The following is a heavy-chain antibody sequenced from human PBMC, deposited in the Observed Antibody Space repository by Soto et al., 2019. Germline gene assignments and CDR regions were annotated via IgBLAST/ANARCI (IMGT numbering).Heavy chain of an antibody. CDR1: GYTCTSYD. Sequence: QVQLVQSGAEVKKPGASVKVSCKASGYTCTSYDINWVRQATGQGLEWLGWMNPNSGDTGYAQRFQGRVTMTRNTSIGTAYMELSSLRSEDTAVYYCARALLTGAPGDYFDYWGQGTLVTVSS. V-gene: IGHV1-8*01. CDR2: MNPNSGDT. CDR3: ARALLTGAPGDYFDY. D-gene: IGHD7-27*01. J-gene: IGHJ4*02.